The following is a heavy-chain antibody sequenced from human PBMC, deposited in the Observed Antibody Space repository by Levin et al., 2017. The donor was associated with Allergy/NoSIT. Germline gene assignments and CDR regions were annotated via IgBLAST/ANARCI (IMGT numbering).Heavy chain of an antibody. CDR1: GDFINDYH. Sequence: RASETLSLTCAVSGDFINDYHWSWIRQPPGKGLEWIGYIFSSGIINYNPSLKSRVTLSLDPSKNQFSLQLTSVTPADTAVYYCARTAGYFGSASYFFEYWGQGAMVTVSS. CDR2: IFSSGII. J-gene: IGHJ4*02. V-gene: IGHV4-59*01. D-gene: IGHD3-10*01. CDR3: ARTAGYFGSASYFFEY.